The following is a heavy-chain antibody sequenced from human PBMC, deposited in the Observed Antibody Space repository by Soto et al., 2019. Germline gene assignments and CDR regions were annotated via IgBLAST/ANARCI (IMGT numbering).Heavy chain of an antibody. CDR1: GFSLSTSGVG. D-gene: IGHD3-22*01. J-gene: IGHJ5*02. Sequence: QITLKESGPPLVKPTQTLTLTCTFSGFSLSTSGVGVGWIRQPPGKALEWLALIYWDDDKRYSPSLKSRLTITKDTPXTXVXXTMTNMDPVDTATYYCAHSLIGYYYDSSGSNWFDPWGQGTLVTVSS. CDR3: AHSLIGYYYDSSGSNWFDP. CDR2: IYWDDDK. V-gene: IGHV2-5*02.